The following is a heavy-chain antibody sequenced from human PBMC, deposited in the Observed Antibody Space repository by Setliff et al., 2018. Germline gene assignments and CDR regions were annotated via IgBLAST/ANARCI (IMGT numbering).Heavy chain of an antibody. V-gene: IGHV1-18*01. CDR1: GYSFSNYG. D-gene: IGHD3-3*01. CDR2: ISAYNGFI. J-gene: IGHJ4*02. Sequence: ASVKVSCKASGYSFSNYGVTWVRQAPGQGLEWMGWISAYNGFIVYAPKFQGRVTMTTDTSTSTAYMELRSLTSDDTAVYYCARVTGVTTFGVIMKDFEFWGQGTLVTVSS. CDR3: ARVTGVTTFGVIMKDFEF.